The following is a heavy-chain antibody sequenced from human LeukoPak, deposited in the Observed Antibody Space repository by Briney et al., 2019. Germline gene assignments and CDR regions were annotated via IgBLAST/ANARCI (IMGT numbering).Heavy chain of an antibody. J-gene: IGHJ4*02. D-gene: IGHD6-19*01. Sequence: PGGSLGLACAAAGFPFSSYAMNWVRQAPGKGLEWVSSISSTGSNIYYADSVKGRFTISRDNAKNSLSLQMNSPRAEDTAVYYCATEFLGAVAETGDYWGQGALVTVSS. CDR1: GFPFSSYA. CDR2: ISSTGSNI. V-gene: IGHV3-21*01. CDR3: ATEFLGAVAETGDY.